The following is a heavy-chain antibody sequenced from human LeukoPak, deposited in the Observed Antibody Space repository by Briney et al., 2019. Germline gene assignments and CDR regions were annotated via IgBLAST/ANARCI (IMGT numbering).Heavy chain of an antibody. D-gene: IGHD3-10*01. CDR3: ARDKVTMVRGVTAYYYGMDV. CDR2: IYSGGST. CDR1: GFTFSDSD. V-gene: IGHV3-53*01. Sequence: GGSLRLSCAASGFTFSDSDIHWVRQASGKGLEWVSVIYSGGSTYYADSVKGRFTISRDNSKNTLYLQMNSLRAEDTAVYYCARDKVTMVRGVTAYYYGMDVWGQGTTVTVSS. J-gene: IGHJ6*02.